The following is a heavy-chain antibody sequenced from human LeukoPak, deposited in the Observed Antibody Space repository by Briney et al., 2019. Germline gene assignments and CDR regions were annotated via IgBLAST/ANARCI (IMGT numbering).Heavy chain of an antibody. D-gene: IGHD6-19*01. Sequence: ASVKVSCKASGYTFTSYGISWVRQAPGQGLEWMGWISAYNGNTNYAQKLQGRVTMTTDTSTSTAYMELRSLRSDDTAVYYCARGPTTYSSGWYGDYWGQGTLVTVSS. J-gene: IGHJ4*02. CDR1: GYTFTSYG. CDR2: ISAYNGNT. CDR3: ARGPTTYSSGWYGDY. V-gene: IGHV1-18*01.